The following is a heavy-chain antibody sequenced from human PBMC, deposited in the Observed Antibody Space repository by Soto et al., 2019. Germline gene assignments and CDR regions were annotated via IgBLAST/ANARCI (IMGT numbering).Heavy chain of an antibody. D-gene: IGHD2-2*02. J-gene: IGHJ6*02. CDR2: ISGSGDST. V-gene: IGHV3-23*01. Sequence: PGGSLRLSCAGSGFTFSNYAMTWVRQAPGKGLEWVSGISGSGDSTYYADSVKGRFTISRDNSKNTLHLQMNSLRVEDTAVYYCAQQRYCTTTRCYTPSFYYVVDVWGQGTTVTVSS. CDR3: AQQRYCTTTRCYTPSFYYVVDV. CDR1: GFTFSNYA.